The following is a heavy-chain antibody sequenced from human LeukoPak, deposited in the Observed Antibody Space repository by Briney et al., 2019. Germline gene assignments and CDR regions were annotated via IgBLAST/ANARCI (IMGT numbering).Heavy chain of an antibody. CDR3: ARGRGSYLGPYYFDY. J-gene: IGHJ4*02. Sequence: SETLSLTCTVSGGSISSSSYYWSWIRQPPGKGLEWIGYIYHSGSTYYNPSLKSRVTISVDRSKNQFSLKLSSVTAADTAVYYCARGRGSYLGPYYFDYWGQGTLVTVSS. CDR2: IYHSGST. V-gene: IGHV4-30-2*01. CDR1: GGSISSSSYY. D-gene: IGHD1-26*01.